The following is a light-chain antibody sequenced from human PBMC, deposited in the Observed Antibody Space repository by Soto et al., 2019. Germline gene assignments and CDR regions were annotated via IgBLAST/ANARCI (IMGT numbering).Light chain of an antibody. CDR3: QQRINWPSLT. Sequence: EIVLVQSPATLSLSPGERATLSCRASQSVGSYLAWYQHKPGQAPRLLISDASNRATGIPARFSGSGSETDFTLTISSLEPEDSAVYYCQQRINWPSLTFGGGTKVDIK. CDR1: QSVGSY. J-gene: IGKJ4*01. CDR2: DAS. V-gene: IGKV3-11*01.